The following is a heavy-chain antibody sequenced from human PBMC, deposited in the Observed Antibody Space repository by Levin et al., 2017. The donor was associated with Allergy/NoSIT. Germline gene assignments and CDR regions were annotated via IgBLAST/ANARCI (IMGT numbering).Heavy chain of an antibody. J-gene: IGHJ4*02. Sequence: RAGGSLRLSCAASGFTFTNAWMSWVRQAPGKGLEWVGRIESKTDGGTTDYAAPVKGRFTISRDDSKNTLYLQMNSLKTEDTAVYYCTTDKYWELLGWGQGTLVTVSS. V-gene: IGHV3-15*04. CDR3: TTDKYWELLG. CDR2: IESKTDGGTT. D-gene: IGHD1-26*01. CDR1: GFTFTNAW.